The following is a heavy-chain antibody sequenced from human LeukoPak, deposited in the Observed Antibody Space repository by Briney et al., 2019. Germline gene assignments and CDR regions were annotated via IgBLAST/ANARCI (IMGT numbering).Heavy chain of an antibody. D-gene: IGHD3-9*01. V-gene: IGHV1-69*04. J-gene: IGHJ4*02. Sequence: SVKVSCKASGGTFSSYAISRVRQAPGQGLGWMGRIIPILGIANYAQKFQGRVTITADKSTSTAYMELSSLRSEDTAVYYCAREDYDILTGYYNFDYWGQGTLVTVSS. CDR1: GGTFSSYA. CDR2: IIPILGIA. CDR3: AREDYDILTGYYNFDY.